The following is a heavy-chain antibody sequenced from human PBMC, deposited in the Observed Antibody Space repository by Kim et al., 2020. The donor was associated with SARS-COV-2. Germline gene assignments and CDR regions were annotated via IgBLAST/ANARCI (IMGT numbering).Heavy chain of an antibody. CDR2: ISYGSTYI. CDR1: GFSFKDYS. D-gene: IGHD1-1*01. J-gene: IGHJ4*02. Sequence: GGSLRLSCVGSGFSFKDYSMNWVRQAPGKGLEWVSSISYGSTYIYDADSVKGRFTISRDNAKNSLYLQMNSLRVEDTAVYYCTTGDNAVCTTPEYWGQGTLVTVSS. CDR3: TTGDNAVCTTPEY. V-gene: IGHV3-21*01.